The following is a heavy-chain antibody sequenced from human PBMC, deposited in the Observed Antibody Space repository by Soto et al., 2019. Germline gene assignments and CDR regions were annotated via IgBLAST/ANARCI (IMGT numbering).Heavy chain of an antibody. Sequence: GGSLRLSCAASGFTFSNAWMSWVRQAPGKGLEWVGRIKSKTDGGTTDYAAPVKGRFTISRDDSKNTLYLQMNSLKTEDTAVYYCTTDPNCSGGSCPATWGQGTRVTVSS. V-gene: IGHV3-15*01. CDR1: GFTFSNAW. J-gene: IGHJ5*02. D-gene: IGHD2-15*01. CDR3: TTDPNCSGGSCPAT. CDR2: IKSKTDGGTT.